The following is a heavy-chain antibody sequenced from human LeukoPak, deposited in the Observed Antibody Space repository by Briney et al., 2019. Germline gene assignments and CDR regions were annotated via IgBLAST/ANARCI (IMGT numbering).Heavy chain of an antibody. CDR1: GYTFTSYY. V-gene: IGHV1-46*01. CDR3: ARDYYYDSSGFDY. CDR2: INPSGGST. Sequence: ASVKVSCKASGYTFTSYYMHWVRQAPGRGLEWMGIINPSGGSTSYAQQFQVRLPMTRDTSTSTVYRELSSLRSEDTAVYYCARDYYYDSSGFDYWGQGTLVTVSS. J-gene: IGHJ4*02. D-gene: IGHD3-22*01.